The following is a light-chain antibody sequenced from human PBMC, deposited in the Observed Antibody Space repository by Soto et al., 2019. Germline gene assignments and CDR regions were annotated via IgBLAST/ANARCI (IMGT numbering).Light chain of an antibody. Sequence: EIVLTQSPGTLSLSPGERATLSCRASQSVSSSYLAWYQQEPGQAPRLLIYGASSRATGIPDRFSGSGSGTDFTLTISRLEPEDFAVYSCQQYGSSPPWTFGQGTKVEIK. J-gene: IGKJ1*01. CDR3: QQYGSSPPWT. CDR2: GAS. CDR1: QSVSSSY. V-gene: IGKV3-20*01.